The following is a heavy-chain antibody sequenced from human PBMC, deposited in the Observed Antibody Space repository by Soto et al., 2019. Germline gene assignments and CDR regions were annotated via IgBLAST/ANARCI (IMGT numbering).Heavy chain of an antibody. CDR3: ARGYYDSSGPGVAFDI. J-gene: IGHJ3*02. Sequence: SETLSLTCSVSGGSISDSYWSWIRQVPGQGLEWIAYTYWSGSTKKNPSLKSRVTISVDTSKKQLSLELTSVTPADTAIYYCARGYYDSSGPGVAFDIWGPGTKVTVSS. CDR2: TYWSGST. V-gene: IGHV4-59*01. CDR1: GGSISDSY. D-gene: IGHD3-22*01.